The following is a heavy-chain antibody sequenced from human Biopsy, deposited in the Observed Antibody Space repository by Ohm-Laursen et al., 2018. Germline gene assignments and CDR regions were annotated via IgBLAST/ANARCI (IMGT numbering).Heavy chain of an antibody. CDR2: NIPILGTG. CDR3: ATKLTGYFHH. Sequence: SVKVSCKSPGGTFSNYGVNWVRQAPGQGLEWLGGNIPILGTGNYAQKFQDRVTVATDTSTSTATMELRSLRSDDTAVYYCATKLTGYFHHWGQGTLVIVSS. D-gene: IGHD3-9*01. J-gene: IGHJ1*01. CDR1: GGTFSNYG. V-gene: IGHV1-69*05.